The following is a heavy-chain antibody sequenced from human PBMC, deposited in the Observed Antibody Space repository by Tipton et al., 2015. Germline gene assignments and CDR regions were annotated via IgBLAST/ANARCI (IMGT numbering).Heavy chain of an antibody. CDR1: GFTFSSYG. D-gene: IGHD1-26*01. CDR2: ITSSSDYI. V-gene: IGHV3-21*04. Sequence: SLSLSCAASGFTFSSYGMTWVRQAPGKGLEWVSSITSSSDYIYYADSVKGRFTISRDNAKNSLYLQMNSLGAEDTALYYCAKSPDSWDLPVYWGQGTLVTVSS. CDR3: AKSPDSWDLPVY. J-gene: IGHJ4*02.